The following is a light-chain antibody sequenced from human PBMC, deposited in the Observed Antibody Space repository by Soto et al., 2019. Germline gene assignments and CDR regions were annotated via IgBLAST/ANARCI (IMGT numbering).Light chain of an antibody. J-gene: IGKJ4*01. CDR1: QSVGSN. Sequence: ERVMTQSAATLSVSRGERATLSCRPSQSVGSNLAWYQQKPGQAPRLLIYGASTRATGIPARFSGSGSGTEFTLTISSLQSEDFAVYYCQQYNVWPLTFGGGTKVDIK. CDR2: GAS. V-gene: IGKV3-15*01. CDR3: QQYNVWPLT.